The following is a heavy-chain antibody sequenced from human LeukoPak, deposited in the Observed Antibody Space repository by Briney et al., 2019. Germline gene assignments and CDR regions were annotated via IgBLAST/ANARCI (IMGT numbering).Heavy chain of an antibody. CDR3: ARDSGGGGYRYGLYY. D-gene: IGHD5-18*01. CDR1: GGTFISYA. Sequence: ASVKVSCKASGGTFISYAISWVRQAPGQGLEWMGGIIPICCTANYAQKFQGRVTITADASTSTAYMELSSLRSEDTAVYYCARDSGGGGYRYGLYYWGQGTLVTVSS. J-gene: IGHJ4*02. V-gene: IGHV1-69*13. CDR2: IIPICCTA.